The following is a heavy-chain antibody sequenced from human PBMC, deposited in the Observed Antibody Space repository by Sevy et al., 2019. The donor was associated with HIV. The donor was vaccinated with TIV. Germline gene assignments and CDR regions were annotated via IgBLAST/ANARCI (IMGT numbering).Heavy chain of an antibody. D-gene: IGHD2-15*01. V-gene: IGHV3-7*03. CDR3: ARDPGGRDWFEP. CDR1: GFTFSYYR. CDR2: IKGDGSEI. J-gene: IGHJ5*02. Sequence: GGSLRLSCAASGFTFSYYRMSWVRQAPGKGLEWVAIIKGDGSEIYYVDSVKGRFTISRDNAKNSLFLEMNSLRAEDTAVYYCARDPGGRDWFEPWGQGTLVTVSS.